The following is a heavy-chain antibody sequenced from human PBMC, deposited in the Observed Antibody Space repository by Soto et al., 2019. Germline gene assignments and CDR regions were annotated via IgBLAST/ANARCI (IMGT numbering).Heavy chain of an antibody. V-gene: IGHV3-7*01. D-gene: IGHD6-19*01. CDR2: IKQDGSEK. J-gene: IGHJ4*02. CDR1: GFTFSSDW. CDR3: ARGRHGGAVAGLFDY. Sequence: PGGSLRLSCAASGFTFSSDWMSWVRQAPGKGLEWVASIKQDGSEKYYVDSVKGRFTISRDNAKNSLYLQMNSLRAEDTAVYYCARGRHGGAVAGLFDYWGQGTLVTVSS.